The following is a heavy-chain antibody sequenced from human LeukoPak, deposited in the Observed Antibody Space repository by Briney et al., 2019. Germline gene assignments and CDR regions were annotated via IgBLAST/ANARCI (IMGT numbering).Heavy chain of an antibody. CDR2: ISTYNVNT. Sequence: ASVKVSCKASGYAFTSYGISWVRQAPGQGLEWMGWISTYNVNTNYAQKLQGRVTMTTDTSTSTAYMELRSLRSDDTAVYYCARHPAYGDYYFDYWGQGTLVTVSS. D-gene: IGHD4-17*01. J-gene: IGHJ4*02. CDR1: GYAFTSYG. V-gene: IGHV1-18*01. CDR3: ARHPAYGDYYFDY.